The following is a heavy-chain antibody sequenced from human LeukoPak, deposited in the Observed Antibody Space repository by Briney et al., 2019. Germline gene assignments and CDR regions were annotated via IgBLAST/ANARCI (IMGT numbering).Heavy chain of an antibody. Sequence: GGPLRLSCVPSGFSICSGFMTCARQAPGKALEGVSLLYSGDREYYPDPVKGRFTISRDNSKSTLHLQMDTLRTEDTAMYYCARDPGQGSTTLHWGQGIMVTVSS. CDR3: ARDPGQGSTTLH. J-gene: IGHJ4*02. CDR1: GFSICSGF. D-gene: IGHD1-26*01. CDR2: LYSGDRE. V-gene: IGHV3-66*02.